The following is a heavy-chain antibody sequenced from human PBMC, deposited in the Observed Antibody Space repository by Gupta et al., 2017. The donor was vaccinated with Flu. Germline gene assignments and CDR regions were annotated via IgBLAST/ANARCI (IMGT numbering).Heavy chain of an antibody. CDR2: INSDGSST. V-gene: IGHV3-74*01. CDR1: FSSYW. CDR3: ANQPLGETYFDY. D-gene: IGHD2-2*01. Sequence: FSSYWMHWVRQAPGKGLVWVSRINSDGSSTSYADSVKGRFTISRDNAKNTLYLQMNSLRAEDTAVYYCANQPLGETYFDYWGQGTLVTVSS. J-gene: IGHJ4*02.